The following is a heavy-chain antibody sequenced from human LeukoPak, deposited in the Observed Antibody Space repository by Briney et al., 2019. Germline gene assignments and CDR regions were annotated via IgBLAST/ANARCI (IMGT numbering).Heavy chain of an antibody. J-gene: IGHJ5*02. D-gene: IGHD2-21*01. CDR3: ATYGAGFDT. CDR1: GFTFYDYY. CDR2: INIGGTNT. Sequence: GGSLRLSCAASGFTFYDYYMSWIRQAPGKGLEWLSYINIGGTNTHYADSVKGRFTISRDNAKKSLYLEMNNLRAEDTAVYYCATYGAGFDTWGQGVLVTVSS. V-gene: IGHV3-11*01.